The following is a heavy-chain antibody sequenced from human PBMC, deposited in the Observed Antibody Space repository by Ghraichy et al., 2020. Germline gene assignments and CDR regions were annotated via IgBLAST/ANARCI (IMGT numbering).Heavy chain of an antibody. CDR2: IRYDGSNK. D-gene: IGHD1-7*01. CDR1: GFTFSSYG. CDR3: AKDFHWNYGDRWFDP. Sequence: GESLNISCAASGFTFSSYGMHWVRQAPGKGLEWVAFIRYDGSNKYYADSVKGRFTISRDNSKNTLYLQMNSLRAEDTAVYYCAKDFHWNYGDRWFDPWGQGTLVTVSS. V-gene: IGHV3-30*02. J-gene: IGHJ5*02.